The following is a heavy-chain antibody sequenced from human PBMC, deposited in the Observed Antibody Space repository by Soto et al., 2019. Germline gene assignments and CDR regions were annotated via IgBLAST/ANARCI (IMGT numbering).Heavy chain of an antibody. Sequence: SVKVSCKASGGTFSSYAISWVRQAPGQGLEWMGGIIPIFGTANYAQKFQGRVTITADESTSTAYMELSSLRSEDTAVYYCARAASGYCSSTSCGNYYYGMDVWGQGTTVTVSS. J-gene: IGHJ6*02. CDR2: IIPIFGTA. V-gene: IGHV1-69*13. CDR3: ARAASGYCSSTSCGNYYYGMDV. CDR1: GGTFSSYA. D-gene: IGHD2-2*01.